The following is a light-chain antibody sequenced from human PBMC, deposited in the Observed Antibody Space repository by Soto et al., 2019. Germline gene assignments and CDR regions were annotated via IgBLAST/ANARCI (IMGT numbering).Light chain of an antibody. CDR3: AAWDDSLNGYV. Sequence: QSALTQPASVSGSPGQSITISCTGTSSDVGGYNYVSWYQQHPGKAPKLIIYDVSNRPSGVSNRFSGSKSGTSASLAISGLQSEDEADYYCAAWDDSLNGYVFGTGTKVTVL. CDR2: DVS. J-gene: IGLJ1*01. CDR1: SSDVGGYNY. V-gene: IGLV2-14*01.